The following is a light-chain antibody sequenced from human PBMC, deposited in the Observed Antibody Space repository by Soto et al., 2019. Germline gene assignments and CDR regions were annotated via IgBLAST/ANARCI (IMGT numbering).Light chain of an antibody. CDR3: QQYDSSPPT. J-gene: IGKJ1*01. CDR2: GAS. CDR1: QSVSTNY. Sequence: EIVLTQSPGTLSLSPGERATLSCRASQSVSTNYLAWYQRKPGQAPRLLIYGASSRATGIPDRFSGSGSGTDLTLTITRLEPEDFAVDYFQQYDSSPPTFGQGTKVEIK. V-gene: IGKV3-20*01.